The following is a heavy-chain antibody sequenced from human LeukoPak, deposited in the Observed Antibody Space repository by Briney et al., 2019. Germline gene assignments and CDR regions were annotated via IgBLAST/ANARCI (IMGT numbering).Heavy chain of an antibody. CDR3: ARARPKGQVGSRSPKKNYYSYGMDV. J-gene: IGHJ6*02. D-gene: IGHD6-13*01. CDR1: GGSISSSSYY. V-gene: IGHV4-39*07. CDR2: INHSGST. Sequence: SETLSLTCTVSGGSISSSSYYWSWIRQPPGKGLEWIGEINHSGSTNYNPSLKSRVTISVDTSKNQFSLKLSSVTAADTAVYYCARARPKGQVGSRSPKKNYYSYGMDVWGQGTTVTVSS.